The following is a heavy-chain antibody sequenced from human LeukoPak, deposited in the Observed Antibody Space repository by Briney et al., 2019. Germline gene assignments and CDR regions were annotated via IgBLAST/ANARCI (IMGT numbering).Heavy chain of an antibody. J-gene: IGHJ5*02. V-gene: IGHV4-34*01. CDR1: GGSFSGYY. Sequence: PSETLSLTCAVYGGSFSGYYWSWIRQPPGKGLEWIGEINHSGSTNYNPSLKSRVTISVDTSKNQFSLKLSSVTAADTAVYYCARVPVWSSGWSAWGQGTLVTVSS. D-gene: IGHD6-19*01. CDR2: INHSGST. CDR3: ARVPVWSSGWSA.